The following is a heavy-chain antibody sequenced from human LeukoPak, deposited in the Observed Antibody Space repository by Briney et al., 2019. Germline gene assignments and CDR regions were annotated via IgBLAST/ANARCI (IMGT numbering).Heavy chain of an antibody. D-gene: IGHD6-19*01. Sequence: GGPLRLSCAASGFTFSSYAMSGVRQAPGKGLEWVSAISGSGGSTYYADSVKGRFTISRDNSKNTLYLQMNSLRAEDTAVYYCAKDRVAVAGYFDYWGQGTLVTVSS. V-gene: IGHV3-23*01. CDR1: GFTFSSYA. CDR3: AKDRVAVAGYFDY. J-gene: IGHJ4*02. CDR2: ISGSGGST.